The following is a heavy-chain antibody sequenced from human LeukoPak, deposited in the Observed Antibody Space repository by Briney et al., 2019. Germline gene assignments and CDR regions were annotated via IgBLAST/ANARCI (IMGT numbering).Heavy chain of an antibody. Sequence: PSQTLSLTCTVSGGSISSGSYYWSWIRQPAGKGLEWIGRIYTSGSTNYNPSLKSRVTISVDTSKNQFSLKLSSVTAADTAVYYCARDSEMEGGFDYWGQGTLVTVSS. V-gene: IGHV4-61*02. CDR3: ARDSEMEGGFDY. D-gene: IGHD5-24*01. CDR2: IYTSGST. J-gene: IGHJ4*02. CDR1: GGSISSGSYY.